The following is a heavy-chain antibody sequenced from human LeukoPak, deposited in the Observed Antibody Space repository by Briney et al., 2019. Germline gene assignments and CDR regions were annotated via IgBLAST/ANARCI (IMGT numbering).Heavy chain of an antibody. CDR2: ISYDGTNI. CDR1: AFTFSSYG. CDR3: SKDKGTTPVANDY. Sequence: GRSLRPSCAAAAFTFSSYGMHCARQTKGKGLEWVAIISYDGTNIYYADSVKGRFTISRDNTKNTLFLQMNSLRAEDTAVYYCSKDKGTTPVANDYWGQGTLVTVSS. D-gene: IGHD1-1*01. V-gene: IGHV3-30*18. J-gene: IGHJ4*02.